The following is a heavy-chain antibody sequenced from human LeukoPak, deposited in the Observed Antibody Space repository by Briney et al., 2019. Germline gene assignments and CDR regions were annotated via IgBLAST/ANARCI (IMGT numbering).Heavy chain of an antibody. CDR1: GGSISSSNYY. J-gene: IGHJ6*03. D-gene: IGHD2-15*01. V-gene: IGHV4-39*07. CDR2: IYYSART. CDR3: AMVVTTPVSVEYYYYYMDV. Sequence: SETLSLTCTVSGGSISSSNYYWGWIRQPPGKGLECIGSIYYSARTYYNPSLKSRVTISVDTSKNQFSLKLSSVTAADTAVYYCAMVVTTPVSVEYYYYYMDVWGKGTTVTVSS.